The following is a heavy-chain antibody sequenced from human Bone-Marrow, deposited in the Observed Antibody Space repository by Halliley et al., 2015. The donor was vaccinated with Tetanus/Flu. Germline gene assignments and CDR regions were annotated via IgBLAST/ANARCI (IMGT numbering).Heavy chain of an antibody. D-gene: IGHD3-10*01. CDR1: AGSITTSNW. V-gene: IGHV4-4*02. J-gene: IGHJ4*02. CDR3: AGHLASRGTRGFDS. CDR2: IYHGGAF. Sequence: GLVKPSETLSLTCTVSAGSITTSNWWSWVRQPPGKGLEWIGEIYHGGAFNYVPALESRVSMSVDKSKNQFSLTLTSLNAADTAVYFCAGHLASRGTRGFDSWGQGVLVTVSS.